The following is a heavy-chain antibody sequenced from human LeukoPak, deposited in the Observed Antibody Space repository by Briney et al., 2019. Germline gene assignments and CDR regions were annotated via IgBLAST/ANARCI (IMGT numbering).Heavy chain of an antibody. J-gene: IGHJ5*02. CDR2: INHSGST. D-gene: IGHD6-13*01. CDR1: GGPFSGYY. Sequence: SETLSLTCAVYGGPFSGYYWSWIRQPPGKGLEWIGEINHSGSTNYNPSLKSRVTISVDTSKNQFSLKLSSVTAADTAVYYCASGQRSGYDAKTWFDPWGQGPWSPSPQ. CDR3: ASGQRSGYDAKTWFDP. V-gene: IGHV4-34*01.